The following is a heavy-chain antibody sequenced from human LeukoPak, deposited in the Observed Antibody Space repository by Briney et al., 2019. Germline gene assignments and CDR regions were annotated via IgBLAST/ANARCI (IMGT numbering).Heavy chain of an antibody. CDR3: ARIVGVGEIDY. V-gene: IGHV3-21*04. D-gene: IGHD1-26*01. CDR1: GFTLSTYT. CDR2: ISSSGTYI. J-gene: IGHJ4*02. Sequence: GGSLRLSCAASGFTLSTYTMNWVRQAPGKGLEWVSSISSSGTYIYYADSVKGRFTVSRDSAKNSLFLQMKSLRVEDTAVYYCARIVGVGEIDYWGQGTLVTVSS.